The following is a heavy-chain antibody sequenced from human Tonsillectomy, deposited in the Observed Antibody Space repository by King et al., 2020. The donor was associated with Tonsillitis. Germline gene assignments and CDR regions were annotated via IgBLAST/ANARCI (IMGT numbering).Heavy chain of an antibody. J-gene: IGHJ4*02. V-gene: IGHV3-48*03. D-gene: IGHD1-14*01. CDR1: GFTFSSYE. Sequence: VQLVESGGGLVQPGGSLRLSCAASGFTFSSYEMNWVRQAPGEGLEWGSYISSSGSTIYYADSVKGRFTISRDNAKNSLYLQMNSLRAEDTAVYYCAREEPYYFDYWGQGTLVTVSS. CDR3: AREEPYYFDY. CDR2: ISSSGSTI.